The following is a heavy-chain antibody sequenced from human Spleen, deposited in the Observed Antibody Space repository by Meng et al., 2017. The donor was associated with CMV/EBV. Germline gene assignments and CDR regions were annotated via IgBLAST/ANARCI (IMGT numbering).Heavy chain of an antibody. CDR3: ARGAYHGSRGYLTLNY. CDR2: IIPIFGTA. J-gene: IGHJ4*02. V-gene: IGHV1-69*05. Sequence: SVKVSCKASGGTFSSYAISWVRQAPGQGLEWMGGIIPIFGTANYAQKFQGRVTITTDESTSTAYMELSSLRSEDTAVYYCARGAYHGSRGYLTLNYWGQGTLVTVSS. D-gene: IGHD3-22*01. CDR1: GGTFSSYA.